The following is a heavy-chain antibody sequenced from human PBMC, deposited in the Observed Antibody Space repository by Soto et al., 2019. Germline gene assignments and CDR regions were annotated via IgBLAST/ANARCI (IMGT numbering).Heavy chain of an antibody. CDR1: GFTFTRYG. CDR2: ISNDGNNK. D-gene: IGHD2-15*01. V-gene: IGHV3-30*18. Sequence: GSLRLSCVASGFTFTRYGMHWVRQAPGKGLEWVVVISNDGNNKYYADSVKGRFTISRDNSKNTMYLQMNSLRAEDTAVYYCAKDGRAVGVVSAHDAFDIWGQGTMVTVSS. CDR3: AKDGRAVGVVSAHDAFDI. J-gene: IGHJ3*02.